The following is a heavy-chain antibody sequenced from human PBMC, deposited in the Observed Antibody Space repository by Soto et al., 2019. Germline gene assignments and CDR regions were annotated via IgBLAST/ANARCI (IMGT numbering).Heavy chain of an antibody. CDR3: ARGEQLYHYYYGMDV. Sequence: ASVKVSCKAFGYSFTTHAMIWVRQAPGQRPEWMGWINTGNGNTRYSPKFQGRVNITRDTSASTAYMELSSLKSEDTAVYYCARGEQLYHYYYGMDVWGQGSTVTVSS. V-gene: IGHV1-3*04. J-gene: IGHJ6*02. CDR1: GYSFTTHA. CDR2: INTGNGNT.